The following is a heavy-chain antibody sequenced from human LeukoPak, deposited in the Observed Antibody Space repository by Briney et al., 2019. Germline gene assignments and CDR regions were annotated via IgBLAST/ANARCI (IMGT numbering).Heavy chain of an antibody. D-gene: IGHD6-19*01. CDR3: ARDIDLWLVDDAFDI. V-gene: IGHV3-74*01. J-gene: IGHJ3*02. CDR2: ISNDDRNI. Sequence: GGSLRLSCEASGFTFSIYWMHWVRQAPGKGLEWISRISNDDRNIRYADSVKGRFTISRDNAKNTLYLQMNSLRAEDTAVYYCARDIDLWLVDDAFDIWGQGTMVTVSS. CDR1: GFTFSIYW.